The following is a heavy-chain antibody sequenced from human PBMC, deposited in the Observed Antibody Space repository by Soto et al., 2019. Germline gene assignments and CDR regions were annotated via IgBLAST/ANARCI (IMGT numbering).Heavy chain of an antibody. CDR3: VLWPPYSFDY. CDR1: GFTFSSYA. Sequence: EVQLLESGGGLVQPGGSLRLSCAASGFTFSSYAMSWVRQAPGKGLEWVSALSGSGGSTYYADSVKGRFTISRDNSKNTLYLPMNRLRGEETAVYYCVLWPPYSFDYWGQGTLVTVSS. V-gene: IGHV3-23*01. CDR2: LSGSGGST. J-gene: IGHJ4*02. D-gene: IGHD3-10*01.